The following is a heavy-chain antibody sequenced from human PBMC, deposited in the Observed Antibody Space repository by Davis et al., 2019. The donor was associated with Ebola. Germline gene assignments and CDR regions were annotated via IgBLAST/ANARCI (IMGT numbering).Heavy chain of an antibody. CDR1: GYRFTNYW. V-gene: IGHV5-10-1*01. J-gene: IGHJ3*02. CDR2: FELSDSYT. Sequence: GESLKIPCKGSGYRFTNYWNNWVRQMPGKGLEWMGRFELSDSYTNCSPSFQGHVTISAEKSISTAYLQWASLKDSNTAMYYCAGLRRTITGMDDGFDIWGRGTMVTVSS. D-gene: IGHD2-8*02. CDR3: AGLRRTITGMDDGFDI.